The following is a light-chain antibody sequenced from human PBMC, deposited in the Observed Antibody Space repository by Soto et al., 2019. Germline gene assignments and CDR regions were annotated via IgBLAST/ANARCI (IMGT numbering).Light chain of an antibody. CDR2: EVT. CDR1: ISDVGIYNY. Sequence: QYSLTQPASLSVSAGQSIAISCTGSISDVGIYNYVSWYQQHPGKVPKLIIYEVTSRPSGVSIRFSGSKSGNTASLTISGLQPEDEADYYCSSYTTSSTRVFGTGTKVTV. V-gene: IGLV2-14*01. J-gene: IGLJ1*01. CDR3: SSYTTSSTRV.